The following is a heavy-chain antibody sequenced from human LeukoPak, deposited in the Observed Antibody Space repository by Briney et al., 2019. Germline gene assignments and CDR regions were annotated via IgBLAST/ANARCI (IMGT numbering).Heavy chain of an antibody. J-gene: IGHJ3*02. D-gene: IGHD5-12*01. Sequence: GGSLKLSGAASGFIFDDYAMHWVRQTPGKGLEWVSVICWNSGSIGYADSVNGRFTITRDNAKNPLYLQMNSLRAEDTALYYCIKDTDSSGYDGFDIWGRGTMVTVSS. V-gene: IGHV3-9*01. CDR1: GFIFDDYA. CDR2: ICWNSGSI. CDR3: IKDTDSSGYDGFDI.